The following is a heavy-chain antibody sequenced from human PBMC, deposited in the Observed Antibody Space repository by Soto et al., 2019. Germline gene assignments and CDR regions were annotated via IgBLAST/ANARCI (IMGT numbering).Heavy chain of an antibody. Sequence: QVQLVESGGGVVQPGRSPRLSCAASGFTFSSYGMHWVRQAPGKGLEWVAVISYDGSNKYYADSVKGRFTISRDNSKNTLYLQMNSLRAEDTAVYYCAKDQRVYFDYWGQGTLVTVSS. CDR2: ISYDGSNK. CDR3: AKDQRVYFDY. V-gene: IGHV3-30*18. CDR1: GFTFSSYG. J-gene: IGHJ4*02.